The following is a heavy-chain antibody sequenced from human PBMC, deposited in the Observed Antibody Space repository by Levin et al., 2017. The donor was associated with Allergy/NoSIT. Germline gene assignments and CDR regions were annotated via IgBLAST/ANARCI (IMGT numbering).Heavy chain of an antibody. Sequence: PGGSLRLSCVTSGFIFSNYWLSWVRQAPGKGLEWVANIKQDGSEKHYVDSVKGRFTISRDNAKNSLYLLMNSLRAEDTAVYYCARENPIVGATDFDYWGQGTLATVSS. CDR2: IKQDGSEK. V-gene: IGHV3-7*01. CDR1: GFIFSNYW. D-gene: IGHD1-26*01. CDR3: ARENPIVGATDFDY. J-gene: IGHJ4*02.